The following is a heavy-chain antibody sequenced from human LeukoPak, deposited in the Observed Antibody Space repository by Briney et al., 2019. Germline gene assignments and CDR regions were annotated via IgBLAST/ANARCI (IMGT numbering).Heavy chain of an antibody. CDR2: IYTSGST. J-gene: IGHJ4*02. Sequence: SETVSLTCTVSGGSISSFYWIWMRQPAGKGLEGIGNIYTSGSTNYNPTLKSRVTMSVDTSKNQFSLKLSSVSAADTAVYYFVRETSGSYFDFDYWGQGTLVTVSS. CDR3: VRETSGSYFDFDY. CDR1: GGSISSFY. D-gene: IGHD1-26*01. V-gene: IGHV4-4*07.